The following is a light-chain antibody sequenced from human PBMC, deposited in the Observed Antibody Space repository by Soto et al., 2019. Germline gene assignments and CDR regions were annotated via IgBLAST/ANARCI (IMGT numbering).Light chain of an antibody. CDR1: QSVSSNY. Sequence: EIVLTQSPGTLSLSPGERATLSCGASQSVSSNYLAWYQHKPGQAPSLLIYGASSRATGIPDRFSGSGSGTDFTLTISRLEPEDFAVYYCQQYGSSSPDTFGQGTKLEIK. CDR3: QQYGSSSPDT. V-gene: IGKV3-20*01. J-gene: IGKJ2*01. CDR2: GAS.